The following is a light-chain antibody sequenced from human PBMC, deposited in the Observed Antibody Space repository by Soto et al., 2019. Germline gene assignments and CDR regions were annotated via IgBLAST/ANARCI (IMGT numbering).Light chain of an antibody. J-gene: IGKJ4*01. CDR3: QQRSNWPLT. V-gene: IGKV3-11*01. Sequence: IVLTQSPATPSFSXGERVTLLCRGSHSVSSYLAWYQKNPGXAPRLIXSDASKRAHGSPARFSCSGSVTDFTRTITSLEPEDFAVYYGQQRSNWPLTFGGGTKVDIK. CDR2: DAS. CDR1: HSVSSY.